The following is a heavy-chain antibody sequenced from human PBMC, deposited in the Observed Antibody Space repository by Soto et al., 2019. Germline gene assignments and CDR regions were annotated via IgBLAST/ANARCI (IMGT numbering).Heavy chain of an antibody. D-gene: IGHD6-13*01. Sequence: QPGGSLRLSCAASGFTFSSYAMHWVRQAPGKGLEWVAVISYDGSNKYYADSVKGRFTISRDNSKNTLYLQMNSLRAEDTAVYYCARGFDSSPNYAFDIWGQGTMVTVSS. CDR2: ISYDGSNK. J-gene: IGHJ3*02. CDR3: ARGFDSSPNYAFDI. V-gene: IGHV3-30-3*01. CDR1: GFTFSSYA.